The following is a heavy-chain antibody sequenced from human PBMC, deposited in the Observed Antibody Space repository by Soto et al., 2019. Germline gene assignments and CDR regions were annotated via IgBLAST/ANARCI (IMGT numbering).Heavy chain of an antibody. J-gene: IGHJ4*02. D-gene: IGHD3-22*01. CDR2: ISVSSTYA. Sequence: GGSLRLSCAASGFTFSDYYMSWIRQAPGKGLECVAYISVSSTYANYGDSVEGRFTISRDNAENSLFLQMNSLRAEDTAVYYCVRGDGDYHDGNGYLGRHWGQGTLVTVSS. CDR1: GFTFSDYY. CDR3: VRGDGDYHDGNGYLGRH. V-gene: IGHV3-11*06.